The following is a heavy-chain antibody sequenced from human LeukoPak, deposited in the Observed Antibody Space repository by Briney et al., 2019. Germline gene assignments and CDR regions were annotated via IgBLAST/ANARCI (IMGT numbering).Heavy chain of an antibody. CDR1: GFTFSSYG. V-gene: IGHV3-30*03. Sequence: GRSLRLSCAASGFTFSSYGIHWVRQAPGKGLEWVAVISYDGSDKYYADSVKGRFTISRDNSKNTLYLQMNGLRAEDTAVYYCARPAGDYSGSYYFDYWGQGTLVTVSS. J-gene: IGHJ4*02. CDR3: ARPAGDYSGSYYFDY. CDR2: ISYDGSDK. D-gene: IGHD1-26*01.